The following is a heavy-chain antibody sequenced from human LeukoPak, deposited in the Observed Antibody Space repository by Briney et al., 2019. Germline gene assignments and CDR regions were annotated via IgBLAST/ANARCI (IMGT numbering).Heavy chain of an antibody. V-gene: IGHV3-53*01. J-gene: IGHJ4*02. CDR1: GISVSDNY. D-gene: IGHD5-24*01. Sequence: PGGSLRLSCAASGISVSDNYMSWVRQAPGKGLEWVSVIYSGGSAYYADSVKGRFTISRDNSKNTLYLQMNSLRAEDTAVYYCARMEDGYNSEFDYWGQGTLVTVSS. CDR3: ARMEDGYNSEFDY. CDR2: IYSGGSA.